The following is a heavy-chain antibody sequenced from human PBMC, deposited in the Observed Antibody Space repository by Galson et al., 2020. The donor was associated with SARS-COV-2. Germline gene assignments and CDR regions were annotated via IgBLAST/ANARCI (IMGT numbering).Heavy chain of an antibody. CDR1: GGSFSDYY. CDR3: ARGTRDITMIVVVMTAVSCHFDL. CDR2: INHRGST. V-gene: IGHV4-34*01. Sequence: SQASETLSLTCAVYGGSFSDYYWSWIRQPPGRGLEWIGEINHRGSTSYNPSLESRVRISLDASKKQFSLKLSSVTAADSGLYYCARGTRDITMIVVVMTAVSCHFDLWGQGSLVTGSS. D-gene: IGHD3-22*01. J-gene: IGHJ4*02.